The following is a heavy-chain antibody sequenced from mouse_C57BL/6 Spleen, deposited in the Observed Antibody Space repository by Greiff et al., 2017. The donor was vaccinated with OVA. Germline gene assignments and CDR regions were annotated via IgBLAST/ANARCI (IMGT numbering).Heavy chain of an antibody. V-gene: IGHV1-82*01. CDR2: IYPVDGDT. CDR3: ARWWGNDAMDY. J-gene: IGHJ4*01. D-gene: IGHD1-1*02. Sequence: QVHVKQSGPELVKPGASVKISCKASGYAFSSSWMNWVKQRPGKGLEWIGRIYPVDGDTNYNGKFKGKATLTADQSSSTAYMQLSSLTSEDSAVYCCARWWGNDAMDYWGQGTSVTVSS. CDR1: GYAFSSSW.